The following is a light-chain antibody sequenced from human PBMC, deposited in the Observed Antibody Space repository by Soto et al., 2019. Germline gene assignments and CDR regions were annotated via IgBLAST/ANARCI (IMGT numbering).Light chain of an antibody. CDR2: AAS. CDR3: QQSYSTSWT. J-gene: IGKJ1*01. CDR1: QSISSY. Sequence: DIQMTQSPSSLSASVGDRVTITCRASQSISSYLNWYQQKPGKAPKLLIYAASSLQSRVPSRFSGSGSGTHFTLTIRSLQPEDFATYYCQQSYSTSWTFGQGTKVEIK. V-gene: IGKV1-39*01.